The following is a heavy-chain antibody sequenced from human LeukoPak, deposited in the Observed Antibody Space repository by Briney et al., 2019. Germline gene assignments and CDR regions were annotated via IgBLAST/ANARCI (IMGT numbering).Heavy chain of an antibody. D-gene: IGHD3-3*01. V-gene: IGHV4-38-2*02. CDR2: LYHSGST. CDR3: ARTSTYYDFWSGYRDFDF. J-gene: IGHJ4*02. CDR1: VYSINNYY. Sequence: SETLSLTCTVSVYSINNYYWGWIRQPPGRGLEWIGSLYHSGSTYYNPSLKSRVTISADTSKNQFSLKVSSMTAADTAVYYCARTSTYYDFWSGYRDFDFWGQGTLVTVSS.